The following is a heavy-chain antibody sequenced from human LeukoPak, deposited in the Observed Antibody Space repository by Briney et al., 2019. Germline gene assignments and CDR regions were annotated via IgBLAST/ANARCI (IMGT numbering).Heavy chain of an antibody. Sequence: GGSLRLSCVGSGFTFSSYSMNWVRQAPGTGLQWISYISGSSSTIYYADSVKGRFTVSRDNAKKSLLLQMNSLRAEDTALYYCARGYSRAAFDIWGQGTMVTVSS. D-gene: IGHD2-15*01. CDR3: ARGYSRAAFDI. CDR2: ISGSSSTI. CDR1: GFTFSSYS. V-gene: IGHV3-48*01. J-gene: IGHJ3*02.